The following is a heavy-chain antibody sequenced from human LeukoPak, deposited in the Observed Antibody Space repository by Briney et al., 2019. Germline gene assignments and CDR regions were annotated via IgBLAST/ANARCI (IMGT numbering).Heavy chain of an antibody. J-gene: IGHJ4*02. Sequence: ASVKVSCKASGYTFTGYYMHWVRQAPGQGLEWMGWTNPNSGGTNYAQKFQGRVTMTRDTTINTAYMELSRLGSDDTAVYYCARVPSCTSASCYDYWGQGTLVTVSS. CDR2: TNPNSGGT. CDR3: ARVPSCTSASCYDY. CDR1: GYTFTGYY. V-gene: IGHV1-2*02. D-gene: IGHD2-2*01.